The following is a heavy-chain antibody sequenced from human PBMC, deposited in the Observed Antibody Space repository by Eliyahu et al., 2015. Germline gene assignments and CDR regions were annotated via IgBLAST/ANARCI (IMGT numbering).Heavy chain of an antibody. J-gene: IGHJ5*02. CDR2: IWYDGSNK. CDR3: ARDYYDSSGYSPPPAGA. D-gene: IGHD3-22*01. CDR1: GFTFSXYG. Sequence: QVQLVESGGGVVQPGRSLRLSCAASGFTFSXYGMHWVRQAPGKGLEWVAVIWYDGSNKYYADSVKGRFTISRDNSKNTLYLQMNSLRAEDTAVYYCARDYYDSSGYSPPPAGAWGQGTLVTVSS. V-gene: IGHV3-33*01.